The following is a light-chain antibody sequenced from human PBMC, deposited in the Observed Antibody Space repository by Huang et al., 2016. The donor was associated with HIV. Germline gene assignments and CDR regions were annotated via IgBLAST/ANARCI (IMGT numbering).Light chain of an antibody. Sequence: EIVMTQSPATLSVSPGERATLSCRASQGVGDNLAWYQQKTGQAPRLLIYGVSTRATNVPPSFSGSGSGTDFTLTISSLQSEDFALYYCQHYYNLPYTFGHGTRLETK. V-gene: IGKV3-15*01. CDR2: GVS. CDR3: QHYYNLPYT. J-gene: IGKJ2*01. CDR1: QGVGDN.